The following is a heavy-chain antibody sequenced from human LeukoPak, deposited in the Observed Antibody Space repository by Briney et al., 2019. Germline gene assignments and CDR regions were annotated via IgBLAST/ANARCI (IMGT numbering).Heavy chain of an antibody. D-gene: IGHD4-23*01. J-gene: IGHJ6*02. Sequence: PGGSLRLSCAASGFTFSSYSMNWVRQAPGKGLEWVSSISSSGSYIYYADSVKGRFTISRDNAKNSLYLQINSPRAEDRAVYYCARDPYYGSNSRYYYYYGMDVWGQGTTVTVSS. V-gene: IGHV3-21*01. CDR3: ARDPYYGSNSRYYYYYGMDV. CDR2: ISSSGSYI. CDR1: GFTFSSYS.